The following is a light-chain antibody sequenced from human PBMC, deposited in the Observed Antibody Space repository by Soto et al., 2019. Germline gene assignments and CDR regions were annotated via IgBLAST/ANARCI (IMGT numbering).Light chain of an antibody. J-gene: IGKJ4*01. CDR2: GVS. CDR3: QQYNNWPLT. CDR1: QSVSSSY. Sequence: EIVLTQSPGTLSLSPGERATLSCRASQSVSSSYLAWYQQKPGQAPRLLIHGVSTRATGIPDRFSGSGSGTDFTLTISRLEPEDFAIYSCQQYNNWPLTFGGGTKVEIK. V-gene: IGKV3-20*01.